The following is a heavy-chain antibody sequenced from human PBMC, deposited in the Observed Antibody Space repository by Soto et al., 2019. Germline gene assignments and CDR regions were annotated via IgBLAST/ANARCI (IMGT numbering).Heavy chain of an antibody. D-gene: IGHD3-16*01. J-gene: IGHJ4*02. V-gene: IGHV4-59*02. CDR2: MHSSGTS. CDR3: ARSGYTFGGVV. CDR1: GGSVSGYF. Sequence: SETLSLTCNVSGGSVSGYFWSWIRQPPGKGLEYIGFMHSSGTSNYNSSLKSRVTISVDTSKNQISLELKSVTTVDTAVYYCARSGYTFGGVVWGQGILVTVS.